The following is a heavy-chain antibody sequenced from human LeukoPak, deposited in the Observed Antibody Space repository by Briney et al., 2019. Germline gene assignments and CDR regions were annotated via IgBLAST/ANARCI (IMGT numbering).Heavy chain of an antibody. J-gene: IGHJ3*02. CDR2: ISAYNGNT. CDR3: AREMDHTSLVAVAGNAFDI. D-gene: IGHD6-19*01. CDR1: GYTFTSYG. V-gene: IGHV1-18*01. Sequence: GASVKVSCKASGYTFTSYGISWVRQAPGQGLEWMGWISAYNGNTNYAQKLQGRVTMTTDTSTSTAYMELRSLRSDDTAVYYCAREMDHTSLVAVAGNAFDIWGQGTMVTVSS.